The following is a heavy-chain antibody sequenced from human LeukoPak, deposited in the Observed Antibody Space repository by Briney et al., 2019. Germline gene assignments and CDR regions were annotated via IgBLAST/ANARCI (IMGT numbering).Heavy chain of an antibody. CDR2: ITSSGSTI. CDR1: GFTFSNYD. CDR3: ARCADYWYFDL. Sequence: GGSLRLSCAASGFTFSNYDMNWVRQAPGKGLEWVSYITSSGSTIYYADSVKGRFTISRDNAKNTVYLQMNSLRAEDTAVYYCARCADYWYFDLWGRGTLVSVSS. J-gene: IGHJ2*01. V-gene: IGHV3-48*03.